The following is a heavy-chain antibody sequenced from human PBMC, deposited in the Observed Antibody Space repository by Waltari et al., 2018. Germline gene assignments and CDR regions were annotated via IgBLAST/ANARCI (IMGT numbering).Heavy chain of an antibody. V-gene: IGHV4-34*01. CDR1: GGSFSGYY. CDR3: ARGHDSSGYYDFDY. J-gene: IGHJ4*02. D-gene: IGHD3-22*01. Sequence: QVQLQQWGAGLLKPSETLSLTCAVYGGSFSGYYWNWIRQPPGKGLEWIGEINHSGSTNYNPSLKSRVTISVDTSKNQFALKLSSVTAADTAVYYCARGHDSSGYYDFDYWGQGTLVTVSS. CDR2: INHSGST.